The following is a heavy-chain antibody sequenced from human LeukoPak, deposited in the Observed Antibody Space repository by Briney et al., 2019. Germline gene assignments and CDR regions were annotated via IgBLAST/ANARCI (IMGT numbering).Heavy chain of an antibody. D-gene: IGHD2-2*01. CDR1: GFTFSDFA. V-gene: IGHV3-30*04. CDR2: MSSDGSDG. Sequence: GGSLRLSCAASGFTFSDFAMSWVRQAPGKGLEWLAVMSSDGSDGYYADSVRGRFTISRDNSVNTLYLQMNSLRAEDTAVYYCARGLGYCTSTSCYGGDYWGQGTLVTVSS. CDR3: ARGLGYCTSTSCYGGDY. J-gene: IGHJ4*02.